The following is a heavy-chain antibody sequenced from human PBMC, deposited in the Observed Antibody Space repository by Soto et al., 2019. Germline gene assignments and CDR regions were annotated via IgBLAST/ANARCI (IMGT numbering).Heavy chain of an antibody. CDR3: AKRDRFGSGSYFNRGDAFNI. CDR1: GFTFSSYA. D-gene: IGHD3-10*01. Sequence: GGSLRLSCAASGFTFSSYAMSWVRQAPWKGLEWVSAISAGGGNTYYADSVKGRFTISRDNSKNTLYLQMNSLRAEDTAVYYCAKRDRFGSGSYFNRGDAFNIWGQGTMVTVSS. V-gene: IGHV3-23*01. CDR2: ISAGGGNT. J-gene: IGHJ3*02.